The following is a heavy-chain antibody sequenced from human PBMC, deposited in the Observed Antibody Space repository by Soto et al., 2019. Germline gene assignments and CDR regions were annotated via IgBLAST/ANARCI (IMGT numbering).Heavy chain of an antibody. V-gene: IGHV2-5*02. CDR1: GFSLTTSGVG. J-gene: IGHJ5*02. D-gene: IGHD6-13*01. Sequence: QITLKESGPTLVEPTQTLTLTCAFSGFSLTTSGVGVGWVRQPPGKALEWLAFIYWDDDKRYSPSLKTRLAISKASPKNRVVLIMTDRDPVDTATYYCAYRQEYRGSWDPGWLGPWGQGTLVTVSS. CDR2: IYWDDDK. CDR3: AYRQEYRGSWDPGWLGP.